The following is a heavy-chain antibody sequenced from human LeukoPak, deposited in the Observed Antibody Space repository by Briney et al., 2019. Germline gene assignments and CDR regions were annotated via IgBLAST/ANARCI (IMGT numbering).Heavy chain of an antibody. V-gene: IGHV3-23*01. D-gene: IGHD6-19*01. CDR2: ISGSGGST. Sequence: PGGSLRLSCAASGFTFSSYAMSWVRQAPGKGLEWVSAISGSGGSTYYADYVRGRFTISRDNSKNTLYLQMNSLRAEDTAVYYCAKANLAVAAVWFDPWGQGTLVTVSS. J-gene: IGHJ5*02. CDR3: AKANLAVAAVWFDP. CDR1: GFTFSSYA.